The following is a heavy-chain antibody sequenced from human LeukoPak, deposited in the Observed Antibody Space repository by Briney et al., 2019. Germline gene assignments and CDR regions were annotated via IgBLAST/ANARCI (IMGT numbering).Heavy chain of an antibody. Sequence: SETLSLTCAVYGGSFSGYYWSWIRQPPGKGLEWIGEINHSGSTNYNPSLKSRVTISVDTSKSQFSLKLSSVTAADTAVYYCARGPKRGNVGYCSSTSCYAKLYNWFDPWGQGTLVTVSS. CDR3: ARGPKRGNVGYCSSTSCYAKLYNWFDP. V-gene: IGHV4-34*01. CDR1: GGSFSGYY. J-gene: IGHJ5*02. D-gene: IGHD2-2*01. CDR2: INHSGST.